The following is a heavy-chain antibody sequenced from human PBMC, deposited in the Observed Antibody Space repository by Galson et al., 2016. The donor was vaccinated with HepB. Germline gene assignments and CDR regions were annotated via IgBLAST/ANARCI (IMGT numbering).Heavy chain of an antibody. CDR1: GYTFTSYG. CDR2: TAIYNGNT. V-gene: IGHV1-18*01. J-gene: IGHJ4*02. Sequence: SVKVSCKASGYTFTSYGISWLRQAPGQGLEWMGWTAIYNGNTKYAQKFQGRVTMTTDTSTSTAYMELRSLRSDDTAVYYCARDRLGPQGPRRYFDFWGQGTLITVSS. CDR3: ARDRLGPQGPRRYFDF. D-gene: IGHD1-14*01.